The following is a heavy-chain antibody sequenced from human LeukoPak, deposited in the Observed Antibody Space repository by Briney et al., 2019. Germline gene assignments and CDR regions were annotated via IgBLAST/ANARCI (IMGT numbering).Heavy chain of an antibody. D-gene: IGHD3-10*01. V-gene: IGHV4-39*01. CDR2: IYYSGST. CDR3: ARHRYYGSGNIWFDP. CDR1: GGSISSSSYY. Sequence: SETLSLTCTVSGGSISSSSYYWGWIRQPPGKGLEWIGSIYYSGSTYYNPSLKSRVTISVDTSKNQLSLKLSSVTAADTAVYYCARHRYYGSGNIWFDPWGQGTLVTVSS. J-gene: IGHJ5*02.